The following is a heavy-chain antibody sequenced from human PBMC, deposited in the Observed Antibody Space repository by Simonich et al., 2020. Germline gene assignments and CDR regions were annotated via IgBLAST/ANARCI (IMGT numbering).Heavy chain of an antibody. J-gene: IGHJ4*02. Sequence: QVQLVQSGAEVKKPGASVKVSCKASGYTFTSYDINWVRQATGQGLEWMGWMNPNSGGTNYAQKFQGRVTMTRDTSISTAYMELSRLRSDDTAVYYCARSAGSTGDFDYWGQGTLVTVSS. D-gene: IGHD7-27*01. CDR2: MNPNSGGT. V-gene: IGHV1-2*02. CDR1: GYTFTSYD. CDR3: ARSAGSTGDFDY.